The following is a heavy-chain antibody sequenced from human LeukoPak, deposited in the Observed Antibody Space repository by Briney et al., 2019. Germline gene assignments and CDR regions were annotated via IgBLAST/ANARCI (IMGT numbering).Heavy chain of an antibody. D-gene: IGHD3-10*01. J-gene: IGHJ4*02. CDR2: ISGSGGST. CDR1: GFTFSSYA. Sequence: LTGGSLRLSCAASGFTFSSYAMSWVRQAPGKGLEWVSAISGSGGSTYYADSVKGRFTISRDNAKNSLFLQMNSLRDEDTAVYYCARVSYGSGSQEQYYFDYWGQGTLVTVSS. CDR3: ARVSYGSGSQEQYYFDY. V-gene: IGHV3-23*01.